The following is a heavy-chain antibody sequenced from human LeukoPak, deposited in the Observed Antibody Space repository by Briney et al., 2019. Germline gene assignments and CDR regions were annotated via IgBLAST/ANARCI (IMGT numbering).Heavy chain of an antibody. D-gene: IGHD1-1*01. CDR3: ARRYNWNDRWD. V-gene: IGHV4-39*07. J-gene: IGHJ4*02. CDR2: IYYSGST. Sequence: SETLSLTCTVSGGSISSANYYWGWIRQPPGKGLEWIGSIYYSGSTYYNPSLKSRLTISLDTSKNQFSLRLSSVTAADTAFYYCARRYNWNDRWDWGQGTLVTVSP. CDR1: GGSISSANYY.